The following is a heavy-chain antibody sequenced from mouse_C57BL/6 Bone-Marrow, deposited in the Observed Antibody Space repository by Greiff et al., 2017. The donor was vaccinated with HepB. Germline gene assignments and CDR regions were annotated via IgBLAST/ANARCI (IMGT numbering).Heavy chain of an antibody. Sequence: VQLQQSGPELVKPGASVKISCKASGYAFSSSWMNWVKQRPGKGLEWIGRIYPGDGDTNYNGKFKGKATLTADKSSSTAYMQLSSLTSEYSAVYFCARYYYGSSYWYFDVWGTGTTVTVSS. CDR1: GYAFSSSW. J-gene: IGHJ1*03. D-gene: IGHD1-1*01. CDR3: ARYYYGSSYWYFDV. CDR2: IYPGDGDT. V-gene: IGHV1-82*01.